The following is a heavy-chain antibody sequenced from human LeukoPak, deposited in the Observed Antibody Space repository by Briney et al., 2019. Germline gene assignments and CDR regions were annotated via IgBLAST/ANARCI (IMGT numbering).Heavy chain of an antibody. CDR1: GFTFSSYS. CDR2: ISSSSSYI. V-gene: IGHV3-21*01. Sequence: GGSLRLSCAASGFTFSSYSMNWVRQAPGKGLEWVSCISSSSSYIYYADSVKGRFTISRDNAKNSLYLQMNSLRAEDTAVYYCARYPMVRGVSGGYYYYGMDVWGQGTTVTVSS. J-gene: IGHJ6*02. D-gene: IGHD3-10*01. CDR3: ARYPMVRGVSGGYYYYGMDV.